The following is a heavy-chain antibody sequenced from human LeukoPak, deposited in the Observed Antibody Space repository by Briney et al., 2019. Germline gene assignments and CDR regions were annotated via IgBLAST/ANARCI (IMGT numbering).Heavy chain of an antibody. V-gene: IGHV3-74*01. CDR1: GFTFSSYW. CDR2: INSDGSST. Sequence: PGGSLRLSCAASGFTFSSYWMHWVRRAPGKGLVWVSRINSDGSSTSYADSVKGRLTISRDNAKNTLYLQMNSLRAEDTAVYYCARDYCGGDCYYYYYYGMDVWGQGTTVTVSS. J-gene: IGHJ6*02. D-gene: IGHD2-21*02. CDR3: ARDYCGGDCYYYYYYGMDV.